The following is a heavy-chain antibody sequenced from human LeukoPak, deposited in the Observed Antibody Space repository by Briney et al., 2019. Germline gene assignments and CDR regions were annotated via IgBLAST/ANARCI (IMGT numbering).Heavy chain of an antibody. V-gene: IGHV3-48*03. CDR3: AKGQAAFLEWLSTGDY. J-gene: IGHJ4*02. Sequence: QPGGSLRLSCAASGFTFNSYEMNWVRQAPGKGLEWVSYISSSGTTIYYADSVKGRFTISRDNAKNSLYLQMNSLRAEDTAVYYCAKGQAAFLEWLSTGDYWGQGTLVTVSS. D-gene: IGHD3-3*01. CDR1: GFTFNSYE. CDR2: ISSSGTTI.